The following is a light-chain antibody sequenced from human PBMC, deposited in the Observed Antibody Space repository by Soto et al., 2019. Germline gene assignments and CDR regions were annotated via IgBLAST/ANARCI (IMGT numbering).Light chain of an antibody. CDR2: EVS. V-gene: IGLV2-8*01. CDR1: SSDVGGYNY. Sequence: QSVLTQPPSASGSPGQSVSISYTGTSSDVGGYNYVSWYQQHPGKAPKLMIYEVSKRPSGVPDRFSGSKSGNTASLTVSGLKTEDEADYYCSSYAGSNNVVFGGGTQLTVL. J-gene: IGLJ2*01. CDR3: SSYAGSNNVV.